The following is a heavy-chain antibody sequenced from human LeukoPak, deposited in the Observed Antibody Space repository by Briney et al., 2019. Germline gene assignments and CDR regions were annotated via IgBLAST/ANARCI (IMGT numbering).Heavy chain of an antibody. Sequence: GASVKVSGKASGCTFSSYASSWVRQAPRQGLEWMGRIIPILGIASYAQKFQGRVTITADKSTSTAYMELSSLRSEDTAVYYCARDRAVVVVPAAKTYYYYGMDVWGQGTTVTVSS. V-gene: IGHV1-69*04. CDR3: ARDRAVVVVPAAKTYYYYGMDV. D-gene: IGHD2-2*01. J-gene: IGHJ6*02. CDR1: GCTFSSYA. CDR2: IIPILGIA.